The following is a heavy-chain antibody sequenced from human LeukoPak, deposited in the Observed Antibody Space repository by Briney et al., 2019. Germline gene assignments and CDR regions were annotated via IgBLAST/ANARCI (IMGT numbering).Heavy chain of an antibody. CDR2: IIPIFGTA. J-gene: IGHJ4*02. CDR3: ARDHGGNFDY. Sequence: VASVKVSCKASGGTFSSYAISWVRQAPGQGLEWMGGIIPIFGTANYAQKFQGRVTITADESTSTAYMELSSLRSEDTAVYYCARDHGGNFDYWGQGTLVTVSS. CDR1: GGTFSSYA. D-gene: IGHD4-23*01. V-gene: IGHV1-69*13.